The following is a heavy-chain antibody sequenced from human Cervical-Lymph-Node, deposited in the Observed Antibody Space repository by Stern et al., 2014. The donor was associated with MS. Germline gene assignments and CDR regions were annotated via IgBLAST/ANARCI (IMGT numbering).Heavy chain of an antibody. V-gene: IGHV1-69*06. Sequence: QVQLVQSGPEVKRPGSSVKVSCRASGGSFSNAAINWVRQAPGQGPEWMGGIIPIFVGSNYAQKFQGRITIVADKSTDTTYMELTNLTSGDTAVYYCARDLNDWGQGTLVAVSS. CDR2: IIPIFVGS. CDR1: GGSFSNAA. CDR3: ARDLND. J-gene: IGHJ4*01. D-gene: IGHD1-1*01.